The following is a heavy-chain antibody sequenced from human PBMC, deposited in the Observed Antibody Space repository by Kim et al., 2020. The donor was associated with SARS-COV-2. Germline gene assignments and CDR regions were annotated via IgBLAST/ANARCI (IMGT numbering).Heavy chain of an antibody. CDR3: ARMYYYDSRGYPYGMDV. J-gene: IGHJ6*02. V-gene: IGHV2-70*01. D-gene: IGHD3-22*01. Sequence: SGPTLVNPTQTLTLTCTFSGFSLSTSGMCVSWIRQPPGKALEWLALIDWDDDKYYSTSLKTRLTISKDTSKNQVVLTMTNMDPVDTATYYCARMYYYDSRGYPYGMDVWGQGTTVTVSS. CDR2: IDWDDDK. CDR1: GFSLSTSGMC.